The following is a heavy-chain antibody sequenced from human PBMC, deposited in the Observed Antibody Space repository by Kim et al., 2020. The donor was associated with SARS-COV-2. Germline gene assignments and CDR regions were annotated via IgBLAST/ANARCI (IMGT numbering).Heavy chain of an antibody. CDR3: ARNKILDS. V-gene: IGHV3-48*03. Sequence: YYAPSVKGRFTIPRDNAKNSLSLQMKSLRVEDTAFYYCARNKILDSWGQGTLVTVSS. D-gene: IGHD2-15*01. J-gene: IGHJ5*01.